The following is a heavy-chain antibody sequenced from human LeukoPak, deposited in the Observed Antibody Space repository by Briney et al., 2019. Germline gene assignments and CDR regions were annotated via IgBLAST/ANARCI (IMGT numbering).Heavy chain of an antibody. J-gene: IGHJ6*02. V-gene: IGHV3-9*01. CDR2: ISWNSGSI. CDR1: GFTFDDYA. D-gene: IGHD3-3*01. Sequence: GRSLRLSCAASGFTFDDYAMHWVRQAPGKGLEWVSGISWNSGSIGYADSVKGRFTISRDNSKNTLYLQMNSLRAEDTAVYYCARDKAILYYDFWSPSPDGMDVWGQGTTVTVS. CDR3: ARDKAILYYDFWSPSPDGMDV.